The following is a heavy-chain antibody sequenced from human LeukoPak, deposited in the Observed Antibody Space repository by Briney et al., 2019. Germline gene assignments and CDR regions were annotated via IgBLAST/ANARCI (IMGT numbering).Heavy chain of an antibody. CDR1: GYDFTGYY. CDR2: INTNTGNP. V-gene: IGHV7-4-1*02. D-gene: IGHD6-19*01. J-gene: IGHJ6*02. Sequence: GASVKVSCKASGYDFTGYYVHWVRQAPGHGFEWMGWINTNTGNPTYAQGFTGRFVFSLDTSVSTACLQISSLRAEDTAVYYCAREGGYSSPADYYYYGMDVWGQGTTVTVSS. CDR3: AREGGYSSPADYYYYGMDV.